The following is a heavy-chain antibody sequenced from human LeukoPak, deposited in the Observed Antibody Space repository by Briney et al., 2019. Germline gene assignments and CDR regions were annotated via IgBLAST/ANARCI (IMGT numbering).Heavy chain of an antibody. Sequence: SETLSLTCTVSGGSISSYYWSWIRQPPGKGLEWIGYIYTSGSTNYNPSLKSRVTISVDTSKNQFSLKLSSVAAADTAVYYCASTDYSNYYYHMDVWGKGTTVTVSS. J-gene: IGHJ6*03. CDR3: ASTDYSNYYYHMDV. D-gene: IGHD4-11*01. V-gene: IGHV4-4*09. CDR1: GGSISSYY. CDR2: IYTSGST.